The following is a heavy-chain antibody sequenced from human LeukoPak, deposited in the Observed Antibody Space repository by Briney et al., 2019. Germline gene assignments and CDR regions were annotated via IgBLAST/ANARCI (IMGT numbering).Heavy chain of an antibody. Sequence: GGSLRLSCAASGFTVRSDYMNWVRQAPGKGLEWVSSISSSSSYIYYADSVKGRFTISRDNAKNSLYLQMNSLRAEDTAVYYCSLNYYDSSMAYWGQGTLVTVSS. CDR1: GFTVRSDY. CDR3: SLNYYDSSMAY. J-gene: IGHJ4*02. CDR2: ISSSSSYI. D-gene: IGHD3-22*01. V-gene: IGHV3-21*01.